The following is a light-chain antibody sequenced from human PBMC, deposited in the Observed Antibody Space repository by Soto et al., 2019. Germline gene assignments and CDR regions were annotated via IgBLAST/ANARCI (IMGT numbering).Light chain of an antibody. Sequence: QTVVTQEPSLTVSPGGTVTLTCASSTVAVTTGNYPSWFQQKPGQAPTTLIYTTNSRHSWTPARFSGSLLGGKAALTLSGVQPEDEADYYCLLYYGGAHLVFGGGTKLTVL. CDR2: TTN. CDR1: TVAVTTGNY. J-gene: IGLJ2*01. V-gene: IGLV7-43*01. CDR3: LLYYGGAHLV.